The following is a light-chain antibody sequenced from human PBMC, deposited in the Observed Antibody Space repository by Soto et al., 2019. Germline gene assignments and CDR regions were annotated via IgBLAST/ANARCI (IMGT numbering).Light chain of an antibody. V-gene: IGLV2-14*01. CDR3: NSYTSKSTGV. CDR2: EVS. CDR1: SSDVGDYGY. J-gene: IGLJ1*01. Sequence: QSALTKPASVSGSPGQSITISCTGTSSDVGDYGYVSWYQHHPGKAPKLIIYEVSNRPSGVSNRFSGSKSGNTASLTISGLQAEDEADYYCNSYTSKSTGVFGTGTKLTVL.